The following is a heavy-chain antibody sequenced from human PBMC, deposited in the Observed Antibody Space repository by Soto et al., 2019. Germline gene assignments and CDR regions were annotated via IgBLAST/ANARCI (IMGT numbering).Heavy chain of an antibody. V-gene: IGHV4-31*03. Sequence: TLSLTCTVSGGSISSGGYYWSWIRQHPGKGLEWIGYIYYSGSTYYNPSLKSRVTISVDTSKNQFSLKLSSVTAADTAVYYCARESSYDSSGYYGLDYWGQGTLVTVSS. D-gene: IGHD3-22*01. CDR1: GGSISSGGYY. J-gene: IGHJ4*02. CDR2: IYYSGST. CDR3: ARESSYDSSGYYGLDY.